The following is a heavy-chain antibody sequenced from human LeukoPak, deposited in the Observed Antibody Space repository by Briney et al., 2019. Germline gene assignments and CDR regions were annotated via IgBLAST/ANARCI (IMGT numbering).Heavy chain of an antibody. J-gene: IGHJ3*02. CDR3: ARYTTAMVKDAFDI. CDR2: IYYSGST. D-gene: IGHD5-18*01. Sequence: SETLSLTCTVSGGSISSYYWSWIRQPPGKGLEWIGYIYYSGSTNYNPSLKSRVTISVDTSKNQFSLKLSSVTAADTAVYYCARYTTAMVKDAFDIWGQGTMDTVSS. CDR1: GGSISSYY. V-gene: IGHV4-59*08.